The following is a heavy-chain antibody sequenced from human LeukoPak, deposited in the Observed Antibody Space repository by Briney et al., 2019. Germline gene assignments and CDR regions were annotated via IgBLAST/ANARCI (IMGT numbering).Heavy chain of an antibody. CDR2: ISGSGGST. J-gene: IGHJ5*02. CDR3: AKYYYDSSGYYHPFDP. Sequence: PGGSLRLSCAASGFSFSNVWMSWVRQAPGKGLDWVSAISGSGGSTYYADSVKGRFTISRDNSKNTLYLQMNGLRAEDTALYYCAKYYYDSSGYYHPFDPWGQGTLVTVSS. D-gene: IGHD3-22*01. V-gene: IGHV3-23*01. CDR1: GFSFSNVW.